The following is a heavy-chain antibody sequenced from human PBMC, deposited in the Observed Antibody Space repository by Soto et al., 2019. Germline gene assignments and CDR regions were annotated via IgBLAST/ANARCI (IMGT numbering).Heavy chain of an antibody. D-gene: IGHD6-6*01. CDR1: GYTFTSYG. J-gene: IGHJ6*02. CDR2: ISAYNGNT. Sequence: QVQLVQSGAEVKKPGASVKVSCKASGYTFTSYGISWVRQAPGQGLEWMGWISAYNGNTNYAQKLQGRVTMTTDTSMSTAYMELRSLRSDDTAVYYCARGEAARPDYYYYGMDVWGQGTTVTVSS. V-gene: IGHV1-18*01. CDR3: ARGEAARPDYYYYGMDV.